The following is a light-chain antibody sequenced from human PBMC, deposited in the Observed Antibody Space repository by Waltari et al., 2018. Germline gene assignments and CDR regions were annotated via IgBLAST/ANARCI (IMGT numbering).Light chain of an antibody. CDR1: DSNIGATS. Sequence: QSVLTQAPSASGTPGRGVTVSCSGRDSNIGATSVTWYQHVPGAAPKVLIYRSNQRPSGAPDRFSGSKSGTSASLAISGLRSEDEADYYCAAWDDRLDSYVFGTGTRVTVL. V-gene: IGLV1-44*01. CDR2: RSN. CDR3: AAWDDRLDSYV. J-gene: IGLJ1*01.